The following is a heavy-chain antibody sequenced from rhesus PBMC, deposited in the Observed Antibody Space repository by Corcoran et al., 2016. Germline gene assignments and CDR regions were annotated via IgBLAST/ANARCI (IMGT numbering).Heavy chain of an antibody. Sequence: QVQLQESGPGVVKPSETLSLTCAVSGGSISGGYDWSWLRQPPGKGLEWIGYIYGSSGSTNYNPSLNNRGTMSKDASKNEFSLKLSAVTAADTAVYYCASAPPYNFWTGFPDYWGQGVLVTVSS. CDR3: ASAPPYNFWTGFPDY. CDR1: GGSISGGYD. J-gene: IGHJ4*01. CDR2: IYGSSGST. V-gene: IGHV4-76*01. D-gene: IGHD3-3*01.